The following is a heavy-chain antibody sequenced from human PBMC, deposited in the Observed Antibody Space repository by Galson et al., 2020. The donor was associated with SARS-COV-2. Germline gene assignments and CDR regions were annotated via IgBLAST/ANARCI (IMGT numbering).Heavy chain of an antibody. CDR3: VKVGLGVYPFSQFES. D-gene: IGHD4-17*01. J-gene: IGHJ4*02. Sequence: GGSLRLSCAASGFSFENFAMHWIRQIPGKGLEWVAGVSFAASRQYYSDSVKGRFVISRDNFNSILHLQIHSLRAEDTALYYCVKVGLGVYPFSQFESWGQGTLVTVSS. V-gene: IGHV3-30*09. CDR1: GFSFENFA. CDR2: VSFAASRQ.